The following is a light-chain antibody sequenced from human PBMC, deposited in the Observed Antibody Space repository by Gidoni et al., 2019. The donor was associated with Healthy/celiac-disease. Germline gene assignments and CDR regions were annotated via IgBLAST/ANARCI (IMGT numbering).Light chain of an antibody. J-gene: IGLJ2*01. Sequence: AVRTQPPSVSGAPGQRVTISCTGSSSNIGAGYDVHWYQQLPGTAPKRLIYGNSTRPSGVPDRFSGSKSGTSASLAITGLQAEDEADYYCQSYDSSLSVHVVFGGGTKLTVL. V-gene: IGLV1-40*01. CDR3: QSYDSSLSVHVV. CDR2: GNS. CDR1: SSNIGAGYD.